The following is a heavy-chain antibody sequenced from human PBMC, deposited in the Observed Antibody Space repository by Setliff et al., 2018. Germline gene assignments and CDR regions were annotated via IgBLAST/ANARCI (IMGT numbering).Heavy chain of an antibody. CDR1: GFTFSSYS. CDR2: ISSSSSYI. CDR3: ACPDILTGLSDY. J-gene: IGHJ4*02. V-gene: IGHV3-21*01. Sequence: PGGSLRLSCAASGFTFSSYSMNWVRQAPGKGLEWVSSISSSSSYIYCADSVKGRFTISRDNAKNSLYLQMNSLRAEDTAVYYCACPDILTGLSDYWGQGTLVTVSS. D-gene: IGHD3-9*01.